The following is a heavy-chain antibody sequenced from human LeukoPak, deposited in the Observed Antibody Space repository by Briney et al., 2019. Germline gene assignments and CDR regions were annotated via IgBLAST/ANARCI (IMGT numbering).Heavy chain of an antibody. V-gene: IGHV3-23*01. J-gene: IGHJ4*02. CDR3: AKRYSYDYYFDY. Sequence: PGGSLRLSCAASGFTFSNHGMNWVRQAPGKGLEWVSGISPSGDITYYADSVKGRFTISRDNSKNTLYLEVISLTAEDTAVYYCAKRYSYDYYFDYWGQGTLVTVSS. CDR1: GFTFSNHG. CDR2: ISPSGDIT. D-gene: IGHD5-18*01.